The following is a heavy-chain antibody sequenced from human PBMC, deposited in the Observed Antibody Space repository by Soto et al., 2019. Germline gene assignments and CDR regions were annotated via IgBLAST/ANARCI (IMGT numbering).Heavy chain of an antibody. Sequence: EVQLVESGGGLVQPGGSLRLSCAASGFTFSSYSMNWVRQAPGKGLEWVSYISSSSSTIYYADSVKGRFTISRDNAKNSLYLQMNSLRDEDTAVYYCARDEARSYDRARYYYYGMDVWGQGTTVTVSS. CDR2: ISSSSSTI. D-gene: IGHD1-26*01. CDR1: GFTFSSYS. J-gene: IGHJ6*02. CDR3: ARDEARSYDRARYYYYGMDV. V-gene: IGHV3-48*02.